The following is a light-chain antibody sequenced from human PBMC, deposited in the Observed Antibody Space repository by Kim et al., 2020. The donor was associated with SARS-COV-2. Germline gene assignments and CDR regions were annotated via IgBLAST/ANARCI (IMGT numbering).Light chain of an antibody. CDR3: YSAADNNLV. V-gene: IGLV3-27*01. J-gene: IGLJ2*01. Sequence: SVAPGQTARITCSGDVLAKKYGRWFQQKQGQAPVLVIYKDSERPSGIPERFSGSSSGTTLTLTISGAQAEDAADYYCYSAADNNLVFGGGTQLTVL. CDR1: VLAKKY. CDR2: KDS.